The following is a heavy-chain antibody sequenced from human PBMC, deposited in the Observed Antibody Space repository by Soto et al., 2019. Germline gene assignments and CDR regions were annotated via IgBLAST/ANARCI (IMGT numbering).Heavy chain of an antibody. V-gene: IGHV1-18*01. CDR3: ARDFLTSYYYDSSGYYHFDY. Sequence: ASVKVSCKASGYTFTSYGISWVRQAPGQGLEWMGWISAYNGNTNYAQKLQGTVTMTTDTSTSTAYMELRSLRSDDTAVYYCARDFLTSYYYDSSGYYHFDYWGQGTLVTVSS. CDR2: ISAYNGNT. D-gene: IGHD3-22*01. J-gene: IGHJ4*02. CDR1: GYTFTSYG.